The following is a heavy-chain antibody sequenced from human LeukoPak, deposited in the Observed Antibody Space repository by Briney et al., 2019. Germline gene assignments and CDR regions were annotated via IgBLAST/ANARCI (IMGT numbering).Heavy chain of an antibody. CDR3: ARDPNYYDSSGYPDY. J-gene: IGHJ4*02. CDR1: GFTFSSYS. Sequence: PGGSLRLSCAASGFTFSSYSMTWVRQAPGKGLEWVSSISSSSSYIYYADSVKGRFTISRDNAKNSLYLQMNSLRAEDTAVYYCARDPNYYDSSGYPDYWGQGTLVTVSS. V-gene: IGHV3-21*01. D-gene: IGHD3-22*01. CDR2: ISSSSSYI.